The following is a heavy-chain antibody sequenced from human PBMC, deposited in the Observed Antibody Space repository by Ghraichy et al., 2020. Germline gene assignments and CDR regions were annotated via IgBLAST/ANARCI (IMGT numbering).Heavy chain of an antibody. D-gene: IGHD5-24*01. CDR2: ISSSSSYI. CDR3: ARGRDGYNYEDAFDI. J-gene: IGHJ3*02. Sequence: GESLNISCAASGFTFSSYSMNWVRQAPGKGLEWVSSISSSSSYIYYADSVKGRFTISRDNAKNSLYLQMNSLRAEDTAVYYCARGRDGYNYEDAFDIWGQGTMVTVSS. CDR1: GFTFSSYS. V-gene: IGHV3-21*01.